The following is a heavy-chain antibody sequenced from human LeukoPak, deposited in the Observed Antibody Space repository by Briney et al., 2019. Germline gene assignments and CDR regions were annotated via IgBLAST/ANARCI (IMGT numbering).Heavy chain of an antibody. CDR1: GFTFSSYT. CDR3: AKDYPLDY. J-gene: IGHJ4*02. Sequence: GGSLRLSCAASGFTFSSYTMHWVRQAPGKGLEWVSAISGSGDSTFYADSVRGRFTISGDNSKNTLSLQMNSLRGEDTAVYYCAKDYPLDYWGQGTLVTVSS. CDR2: ISGSGDST. V-gene: IGHV3-23*01.